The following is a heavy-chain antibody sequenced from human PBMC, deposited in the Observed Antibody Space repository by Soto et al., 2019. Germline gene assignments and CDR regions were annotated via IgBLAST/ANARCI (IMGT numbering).Heavy chain of an antibody. V-gene: IGHV1-69*02. CDR3: ASSYGSGYRAFDY. CDR1: GDTFTFYS. Sequence: QVQLVQSGAEVKRPGSSVKVSCKASGDTFTFYSINWVRQAPGLGLEWMGRINPILSMSNYAQRFQGRVTMTADKSTGTAYRELSSLRSEYTAIYYCASSYGSGYRAFDYWGQGALVTVSS. J-gene: IGHJ4*02. CDR2: INPILSMS. D-gene: IGHD3-10*01.